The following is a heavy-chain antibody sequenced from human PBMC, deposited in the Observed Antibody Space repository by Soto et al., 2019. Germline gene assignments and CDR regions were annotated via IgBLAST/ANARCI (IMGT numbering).Heavy chain of an antibody. CDR2: IGGGGGSI. Sequence: EVQLLESGGGLVQPGGSLRLSCAASGFTFSSYAMSWVRQAPGKGLEWVSSIGGGGGSIYYADSVKGRFTISRDNSKNTLYLPMNSLRAEDTALYFCAKLNDSYRRSVTDFWGQGTLVTVSS. J-gene: IGHJ4*02. D-gene: IGHD5-18*01. CDR3: AKLNDSYRRSVTDF. V-gene: IGHV3-23*01. CDR1: GFTFSSYA.